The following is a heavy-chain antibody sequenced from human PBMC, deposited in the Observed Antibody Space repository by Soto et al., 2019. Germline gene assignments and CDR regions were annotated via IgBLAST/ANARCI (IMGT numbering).Heavy chain of an antibody. CDR3: ARQITIFGVSDP. V-gene: IGHV5-51*01. CDR1: GYSVTSYW. J-gene: IGHJ5*02. CDR2: IYPGDSDT. Sequence: PGESLKISWKGSGYSVTSYWIGWVCQMHGKGLEWMGIIYPGDSDTRYSPSFQGQVTISADKSISTAYLQWSSLKASDTAMYSYARQITIFGVSDPWGKGTLVTVSS. D-gene: IGHD3-3*01.